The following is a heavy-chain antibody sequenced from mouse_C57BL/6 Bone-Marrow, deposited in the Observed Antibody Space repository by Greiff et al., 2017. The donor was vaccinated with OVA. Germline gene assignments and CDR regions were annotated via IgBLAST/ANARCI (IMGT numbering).Heavy chain of an antibody. D-gene: IGHD2-3*01. Sequence: QVQLQQSGPGLVQPSQSLSITCTVSGFSLTSYGVPWVRQSPGKGLEWLGVIWSGGSTDYHAAFMSRLSITKDNDNSQVFYKMNSRQADDTAIYDWAKRGYYLYGYFDVWGTGTTVTVSA. CDR2: IWSGGST. V-gene: IGHV2-5*01. CDR3: AKRGYYLYGYFDV. J-gene: IGHJ1*03. CDR1: GFSLTSYG.